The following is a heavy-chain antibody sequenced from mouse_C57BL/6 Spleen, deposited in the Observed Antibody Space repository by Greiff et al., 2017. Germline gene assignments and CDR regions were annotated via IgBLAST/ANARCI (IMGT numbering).Heavy chain of an antibody. D-gene: IGHD1-1*01. CDR1: GFTFSDYG. Sequence: EVMLVESGGGLVKPGGSLKLSCAASGFTFSDYGMHWVRQAPEKGLEWVAYISSGSSTIYYADTVKGRFAIYRNNAKNTLFLQMTSLRSEDTAMYYCARGRLYAMDYWGQGTSVTVSS. J-gene: IGHJ4*01. V-gene: IGHV5-17*01. CDR3: ARGRLYAMDY. CDR2: ISSGSSTI.